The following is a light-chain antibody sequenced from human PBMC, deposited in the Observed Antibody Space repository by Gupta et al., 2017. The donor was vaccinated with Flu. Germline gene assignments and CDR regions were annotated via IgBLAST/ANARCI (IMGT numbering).Light chain of an antibody. CDR3: SSFTSSGTRPFV. Sequence: SALTQPASVSGSPGQSITISCTGTSSDVGGYDYVSWYQQHPDKAPKLMVYEVSNRPSGVSNRFSGSKSGNTASLTISGLQAEDEADYYCSSFTSSGTRPFVFGTGTKVTVL. CDR2: EVS. V-gene: IGLV2-14*01. CDR1: SSDVGGYDY. J-gene: IGLJ1*01.